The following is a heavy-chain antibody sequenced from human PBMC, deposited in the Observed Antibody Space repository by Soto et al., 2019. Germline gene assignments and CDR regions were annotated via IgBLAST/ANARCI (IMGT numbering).Heavy chain of an antibody. V-gene: IGHV3-66*01. Sequence: LVESGGGLVQPGGSLRLSCAASGFTVSSTFMNWVRQAPGKGPEWLSVLYPGPGTYYADSVTDRITISRDDSRNTLYLPLTGRRAEDTALYSCARECGRPCTNAFDLWGKGTMVTVSP. D-gene: IGHD2-15*01. CDR3: ARECGRPCTNAFDL. CDR2: LYPGPGT. J-gene: IGHJ3*01. CDR1: GFTVSSTF.